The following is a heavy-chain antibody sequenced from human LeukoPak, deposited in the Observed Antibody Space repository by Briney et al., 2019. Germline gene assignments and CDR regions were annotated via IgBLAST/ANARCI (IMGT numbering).Heavy chain of an antibody. J-gene: IGHJ4*02. Sequence: GGSLRLSCAASGFTFSSYEMNWVRQAPGKGLEWVSYISSSGSTIYYADSVKGRFTISRDNAKNSLYLQMNSLRAEDTAVYYCARDRTPVITYYFDYWGQGTLVTVSS. V-gene: IGHV3-48*03. CDR3: ARDRTPVITYYFDY. CDR1: GFTFSSYE. D-gene: IGHD3-16*01. CDR2: ISSSGSTI.